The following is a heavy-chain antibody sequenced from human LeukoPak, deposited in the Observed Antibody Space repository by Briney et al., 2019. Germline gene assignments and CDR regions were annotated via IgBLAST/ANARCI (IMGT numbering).Heavy chain of an antibody. D-gene: IGHD6-13*01. Sequence: ESGPTLVKPTQTLTLTCTFSGFSLSTSGVGVGWIRQPPGKALEWLALIYWNDDKRYSPSLKSRLTITKDTSKNQVVLTMTNMDPVDTATYYCAHSVSSSWYGYYYFDYWGQGTRVTVSS. V-gene: IGHV2-5*01. CDR2: IYWNDDK. CDR1: GFSLSTSGVG. CDR3: AHSVSSSWYGYYYFDY. J-gene: IGHJ4*02.